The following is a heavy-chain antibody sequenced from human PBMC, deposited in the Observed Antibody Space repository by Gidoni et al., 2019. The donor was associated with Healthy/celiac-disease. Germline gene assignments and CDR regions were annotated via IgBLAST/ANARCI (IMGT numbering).Heavy chain of an antibody. J-gene: IGHJ6*02. Sequence: QVQLVESGGGVVQPGRSLRLSCAASGFTFSSYGMHWVRQAPGKGLEWVAVISYDGSNKYYADSVKGRFTISRDNSKNTLYLQMNSLRAEDTAVYYCAKDFTMIVVGGSYYYYGMDVWGQGTTVTVSS. CDR1: GFTFSSYG. V-gene: IGHV3-30*18. D-gene: IGHD3-22*01. CDR3: AKDFTMIVVGGSYYYYGMDV. CDR2: ISYDGSNK.